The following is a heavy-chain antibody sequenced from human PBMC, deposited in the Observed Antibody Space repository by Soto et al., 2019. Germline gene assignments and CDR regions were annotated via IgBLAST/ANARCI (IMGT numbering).Heavy chain of an antibody. CDR2: IYYSEST. V-gene: IGHV4-59*01. D-gene: IGHD6-19*01. J-gene: IGHJ5*02. CDR3: ARDRGLGSGWYGWFDP. CDR1: GGSISSYF. Sequence: QVQLQESGPGLVKPSETLSLTCTVSGGSISSYFWSWIRQPPGKGLEWIGYIYYSESTNYNPSLKSRITISVDPHKNQFPPKLSSVTAADTAVYYCARDRGLGSGWYGWFDPWGQGTLVTVSS.